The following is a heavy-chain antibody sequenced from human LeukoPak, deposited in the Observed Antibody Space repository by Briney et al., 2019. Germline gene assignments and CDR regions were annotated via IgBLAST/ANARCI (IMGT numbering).Heavy chain of an antibody. V-gene: IGHV4-39*01. D-gene: IGHD6-19*01. CDR3: ASSDGPSSGWDEYNWFDP. J-gene: IGHJ5*02. CDR2: IYYSGST. Sequence: PSETLSLTCTVSGGSISSSSYYWGWIRQPPGKGLEWIGSIYYSGSTYYNPSLKSRVTISVDTSKNQFSLKLSSVTAADTAVYYCASSDGPSSGWDEYNWFDPWGQGTLVTVSS. CDR1: GGSISSSSYY.